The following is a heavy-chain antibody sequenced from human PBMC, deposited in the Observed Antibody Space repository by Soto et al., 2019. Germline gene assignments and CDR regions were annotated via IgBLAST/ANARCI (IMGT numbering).Heavy chain of an antibody. CDR1: GGSFSGYY. J-gene: IGHJ4*02. CDR3: ARGPVVVAATPFAPFDY. D-gene: IGHD2-15*01. Sequence: SETLSLTCAVYGGSFSGYYWSWIRQPPGKGLEWIGEINHSGSTNYNPSLKSRVTISVDTSKNQFSLKLSSVTAADTAVYYCARGPVVVAATPFAPFDYWGQGTLVTVSS. CDR2: INHSGST. V-gene: IGHV4-34*01.